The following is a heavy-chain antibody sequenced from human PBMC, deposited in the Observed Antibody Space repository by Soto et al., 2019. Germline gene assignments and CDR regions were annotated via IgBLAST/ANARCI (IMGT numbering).Heavy chain of an antibody. CDR3: ARWGGGSRLDV. J-gene: IGHJ6*02. CDR1: GFTFSSYD. V-gene: IGHV3-13*01. CDR2: IGTAGDT. D-gene: IGHD2-15*01. Sequence: GGSLRLSCAASGFTFSSYDMHWVRQATGKGLEWVSAIGTAGDTYYPGSVKGRFTISRENAKNSLYLQMNSLRAGDTAVYYCARWGGGSRLDVWGQGTTVTVSS.